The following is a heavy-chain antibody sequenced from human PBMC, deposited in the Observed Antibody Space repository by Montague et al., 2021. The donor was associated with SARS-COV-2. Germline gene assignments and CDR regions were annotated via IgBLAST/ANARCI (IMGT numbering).Heavy chain of an antibody. V-gene: IGHV4-38-2*02. CDR3: ARAPYYGPGKPYQFDY. CDR1: GYSINSNYY. Sequence: SETRSLTCTVSGYSINSNYYWGWIRQPPGKGLEWIGCSYHSGTTHYHPSLKSRVTISLDTSNNHFSLKVTSVTAEDTAVYYCARAPYYGPGKPYQFDYWGRGTLVTVSS. CDR2: SYHSGTT. J-gene: IGHJ4*02. D-gene: IGHD3-10*01.